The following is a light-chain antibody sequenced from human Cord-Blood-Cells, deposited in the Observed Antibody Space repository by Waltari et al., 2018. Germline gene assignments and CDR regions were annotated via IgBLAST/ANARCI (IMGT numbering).Light chain of an antibody. J-gene: IGKJ2*01. CDR2: DAS. CDR1: QSVSSY. CDR3: QQRSNWPPYT. V-gene: IGKV3-11*01. Sequence: EIVLPPSPATLSLSPGERATPSCRASQSVSSYLAWYQQKPGQAPRLLIYDASNRATGIPARFSGSGSGTDFTLTISSLEPEDFAVYYCQQRSNWPPYTFGQGTKLEIK.